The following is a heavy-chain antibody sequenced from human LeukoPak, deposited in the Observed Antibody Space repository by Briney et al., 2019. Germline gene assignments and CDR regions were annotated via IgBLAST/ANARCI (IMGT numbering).Heavy chain of an antibody. CDR1: GFTFSSYA. CDR2: ISYDGSNK. V-gene: IGHV3-30*04. CDR3: ARGAVTMVRYYGMDV. J-gene: IGHJ6*04. Sequence: GGSLRLSCAASGFTFSSYAMHWVRQAPGKGLEWGAVISYDGSNKYYADSVKGRFTISRDNSKNTLYLQMNSLRAENTAVYYCARGAVTMVRYYGMDVWGKGTTVTVSS. D-gene: IGHD3-10*01.